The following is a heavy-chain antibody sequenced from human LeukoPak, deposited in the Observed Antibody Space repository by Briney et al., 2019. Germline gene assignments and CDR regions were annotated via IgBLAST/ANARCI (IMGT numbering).Heavy chain of an antibody. V-gene: IGHV3-23*01. CDR2: IYYSGGDT. CDR3: AKDHGAAVVPRRFDC. D-gene: IGHD2-21*01. CDR1: GFSFSNYA. Sequence: PGGSLRLSCAASGFSFSNYAMSWVRQTPGKGLEWVSTIYYSGGDTYSADSVKGRFTISRDNSRNMVYLQMNSLRAEDTAVYYCAKDHGAAVVPRRFDCWGRGTMVIVSS. J-gene: IGHJ4*02.